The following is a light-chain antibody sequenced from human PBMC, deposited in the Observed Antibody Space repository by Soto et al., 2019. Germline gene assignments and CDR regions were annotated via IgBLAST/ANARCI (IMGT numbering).Light chain of an antibody. CDR2: GTS. J-gene: IGKJ1*01. Sequence: EIVLTQSPGTLSLSPGERATLSCRASQSVSSSYLAWYQQKPGQAPRLLIYGTSSRATAIPDRFSGSGSGTDFTLTISRLEPEDFAVYYSQQYGSSSWTFGQGTKLDIK. CDR1: QSVSSSY. CDR3: QQYGSSSWT. V-gene: IGKV3-20*01.